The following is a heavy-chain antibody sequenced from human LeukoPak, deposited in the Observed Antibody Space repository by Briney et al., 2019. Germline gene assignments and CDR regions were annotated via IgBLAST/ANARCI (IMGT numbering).Heavy chain of an antibody. J-gene: IGHJ4*02. V-gene: IGHV3-30*02. CDR1: GFTFSSYC. D-gene: IGHD3-22*01. CDR3: ARVLNYYNSSSYYFSY. CDR2: IWYDGSNK. Sequence: GGSLRLSCAASGFTFSSYCMHWVRQAPGKGLEWVVFIWYDGSNKYYADSVKGRFTISRDNSKNTLYLQMNSLRVEDTAVYYCARVLNYYNSSSYYFSYWGQGSLVTVSS.